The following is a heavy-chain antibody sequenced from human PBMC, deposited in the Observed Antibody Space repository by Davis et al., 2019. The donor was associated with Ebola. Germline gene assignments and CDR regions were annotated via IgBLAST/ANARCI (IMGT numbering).Heavy chain of an antibody. J-gene: IGHJ4*02. Sequence: PGGSLRLSCAASEFTFSNVWMSWVRQAPGKGLEWVANIKQDGSEKYYVDSVKGRFTISRDNAKNSLYLQMNSLRAEDTAVYYCARDDEGIAAAAYFDYWGQGTLVTVSS. V-gene: IGHV3-7*01. CDR3: ARDDEGIAAAAYFDY. CDR2: IKQDGSEK. D-gene: IGHD6-13*01. CDR1: EFTFSNVW.